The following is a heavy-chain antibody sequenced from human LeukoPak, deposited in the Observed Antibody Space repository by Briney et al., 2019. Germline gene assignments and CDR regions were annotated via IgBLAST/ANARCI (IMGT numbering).Heavy chain of an antibody. CDR3: ARARLVGATNWFDP. D-gene: IGHD1-26*01. CDR1: GYTFTGYY. Sequence: GASVKVSCKASGYTFTGYYMHWVRQAPGQGLEWMGWINPNSGGTNYAQKFQGRVTMTRDTSISTGYMELSRLRSGDTAVYYCARARLVGATNWFDPWGQGTLVTVPS. J-gene: IGHJ5*02. V-gene: IGHV1-2*02. CDR2: INPNSGGT.